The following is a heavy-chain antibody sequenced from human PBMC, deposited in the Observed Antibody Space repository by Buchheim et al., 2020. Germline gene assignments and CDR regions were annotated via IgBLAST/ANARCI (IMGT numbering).Heavy chain of an antibody. D-gene: IGHD3-9*01. V-gene: IGHV3-30*18. CDR1: GFIFSDFG. Sequence: QLVESGGGVVQPGRSLRLSCAGSGFIFSDFGMHWVRQAPGKGLEWVAVISYDGSNKYYADSVKGRFTISSDNSKNALYLQLNSLRGEDTAVYYCAKDRLRYYDTLSYGMDVWGQGT. CDR3: AKDRLRYYDTLSYGMDV. CDR2: ISYDGSNK. J-gene: IGHJ6*02.